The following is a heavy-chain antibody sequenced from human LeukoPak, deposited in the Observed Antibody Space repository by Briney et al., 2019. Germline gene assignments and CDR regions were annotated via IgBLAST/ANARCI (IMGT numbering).Heavy chain of an antibody. D-gene: IGHD3-10*01. CDR1: GYSLSIGYY. V-gene: IGHV4-38-2*02. CDR2: PYHSGST. J-gene: IGHJ4*02. Sequence: PAETLSLTRTVCGYSLSIGYYWGWIRQRPGKGLEWIESPYHSGSTYYNQSLKSRVTISVDTSKNQFSLRLSSVTAADTAVYYCARAGLYYCSGSYYFDYWGQGTLVTVSS. CDR3: ARAGLYYCSGSYYFDY.